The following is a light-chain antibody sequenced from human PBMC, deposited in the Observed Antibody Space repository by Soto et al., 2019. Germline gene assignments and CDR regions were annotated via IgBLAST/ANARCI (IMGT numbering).Light chain of an antibody. J-gene: IGKJ4*01. CDR1: QGISSW. V-gene: IGKV1-12*01. CDR3: QQSYSTPLT. CDR2: AAS. Sequence: IQMPQSPSSVSASVGDRVTITCRASQGISSWLAWSQQKPGKAPKLLIYAASSLQSGVPSRFSGSGSGTDFTLTISSLQPEDFATYYCQQSYSTPLTFGGGTKVDIK.